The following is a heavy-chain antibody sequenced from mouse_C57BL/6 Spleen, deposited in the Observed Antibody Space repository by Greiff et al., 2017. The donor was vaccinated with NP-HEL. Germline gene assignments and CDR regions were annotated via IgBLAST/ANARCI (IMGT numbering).Heavy chain of an antibody. CDR2: IDPETGGT. V-gene: IGHV1-15*01. D-gene: IGHD3-1*01. CDR3: TIGSDSPFAY. Sequence: QVQLQQSGAELVRPGASVTLSCKASGYTFTDYEMHWVKQTPVHGLEWIGAIDPETGGTAYNQKFKGKAILTADKSSSTAYMELRSLTSEDSAVYYCTIGSDSPFAYWGQGTLVTVSA. CDR1: GYTFTDYE. J-gene: IGHJ3*01.